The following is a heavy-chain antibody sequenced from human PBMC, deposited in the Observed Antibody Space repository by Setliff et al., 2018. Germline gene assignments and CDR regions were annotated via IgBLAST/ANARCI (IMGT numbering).Heavy chain of an antibody. CDR2: IYSGGTT. D-gene: IGHD6-25*01. V-gene: IGHV3-53*01. J-gene: IGHJ2*01. CDR1: GFTVSINY. CDR3: ARELRSGHWYFDL. Sequence: PGESLKISCAASGFTVSINYMSWVRQAPGKGLEWISVIYSGGTTYYADSVKGRFTISRDNSKNTLDPQMNSLRVEDTAVYYCARELRSGHWYFDLWGRGTLVTVSS.